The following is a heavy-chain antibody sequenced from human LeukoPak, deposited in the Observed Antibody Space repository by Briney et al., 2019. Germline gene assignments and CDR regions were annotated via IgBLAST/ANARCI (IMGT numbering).Heavy chain of an antibody. CDR3: SREGCGATGCYTNDY. CDR2: IDSAGDT. J-gene: IGHJ4*02. CDR1: GFSFNNYD. V-gene: IGHV3-13*01. D-gene: IGHD2-21*01. Sequence: PGGSLRLSCAASGFSFNNYDIHWVRQASGKGLEWVSAIDSAGDTYYPGSVKGRFIISRENAKNSLFLQMTSLRVGDTAVYYCSREGCGATGCYTNDYWGQGTLVTVSS.